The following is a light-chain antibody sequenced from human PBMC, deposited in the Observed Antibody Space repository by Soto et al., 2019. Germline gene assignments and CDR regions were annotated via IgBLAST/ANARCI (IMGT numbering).Light chain of an antibody. CDR2: NNN. CDR1: SSNVGAGYD. Sequence: QSVLTQPPSVSGAPGERVAISCTGSSSNVGAGYDVHWYQQLPGTAPKLLIYNNNNRPSGVPDRFSGSRSGTSASLAITGLQADDEADYHCQSHDSSLGGVVFGGGTKLTVL. J-gene: IGLJ3*02. V-gene: IGLV1-40*01. CDR3: QSHDSSLGGVV.